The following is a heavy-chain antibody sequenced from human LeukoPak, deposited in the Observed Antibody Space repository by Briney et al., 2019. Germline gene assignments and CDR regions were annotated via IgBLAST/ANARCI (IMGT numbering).Heavy chain of an antibody. CDR3: ARDKRGDNWFDP. Sequence: ASVKVSCRASGYTFTNYYMHWVRQAPGQGLEWMGIINPSGGITNYAQKFQGRVTMTRDTSISTAYMELSRLRSDDTAVYYCARDKRGDNWFDPWGQGTLVTVSS. CDR1: GYTFTNYY. V-gene: IGHV1-46*01. CDR2: INPSGGIT. D-gene: IGHD3-10*01. J-gene: IGHJ5*02.